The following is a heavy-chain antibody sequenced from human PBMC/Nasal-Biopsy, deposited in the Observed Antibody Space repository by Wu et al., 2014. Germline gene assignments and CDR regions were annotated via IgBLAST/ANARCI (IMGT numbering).Heavy chain of an antibody. CDR1: GFPFNTFW. CDR2: ISQGGGET. CDR3: ARNHLSTWRYYYYYMDV. V-gene: IGHV3-7*01. J-gene: IGHJ6*03. D-gene: IGHD2/OR15-2a*01. Sequence: LRLSCAASGFPFNTFWMSWVRQAPGKGLEWVASISQGGGETHYVDSVKGRFTITRDNVMKSLSLQMNSLRAEDTAVYYCARNHLSTWRYYYYYMDVWGKGTTVTVS.